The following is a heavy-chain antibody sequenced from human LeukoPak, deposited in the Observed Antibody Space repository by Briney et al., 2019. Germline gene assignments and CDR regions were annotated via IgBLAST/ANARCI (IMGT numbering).Heavy chain of an antibody. CDR1: GFTFDDYA. D-gene: IGHD3-16*01. Sequence: GGSLRLSCAASGFTFDDYAMHWVRQAPGKGLEWVSGISWNSGSIGYADSVKGRFTISRDNAKNSLYLQMNSLRAEDTALYYCAKDKSRRTLTRCFDLWGRGTLVTVSS. V-gene: IGHV3-9*01. CDR2: ISWNSGSI. J-gene: IGHJ2*01. CDR3: AKDKSRRTLTRCFDL.